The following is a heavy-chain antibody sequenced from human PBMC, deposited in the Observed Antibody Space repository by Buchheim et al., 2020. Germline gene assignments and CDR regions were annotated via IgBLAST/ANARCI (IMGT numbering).Heavy chain of an antibody. Sequence: QVQLQESGPGLVKPSQTLSLTCTVSGGSISSGGYYWSWIRQHPGKGLEWIGYIYYSGSTYYNPSLKSRVTISVDTSKNQFSLKLSSVTAADTAVYYCARGGRDSSGYYQNYYYYGMDVWGQGTT. D-gene: IGHD3-22*01. V-gene: IGHV4-31*03. J-gene: IGHJ6*02. CDR1: GGSISSGGYY. CDR2: IYYSGST. CDR3: ARGGRDSSGYYQNYYYYGMDV.